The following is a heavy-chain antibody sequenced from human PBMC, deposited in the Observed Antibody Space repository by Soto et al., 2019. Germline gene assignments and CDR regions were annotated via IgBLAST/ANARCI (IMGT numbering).Heavy chain of an antibody. CDR3: AKAGSYYPNDAFEV. J-gene: IGHJ3*01. D-gene: IGHD1-26*01. CDR1: GFTFSSYG. Sequence: QVQLVESGGGVVQPGRSLRLSCAASGFTFSSYGMHWVRQAPGKGLEWVAVISYDGSNKYYADSVKGRFTISRDNSKNTRYLQMHSLRAADTAVYYCAKAGSYYPNDAFEVWCQGGLVTVSS. V-gene: IGHV3-30*18. CDR2: ISYDGSNK.